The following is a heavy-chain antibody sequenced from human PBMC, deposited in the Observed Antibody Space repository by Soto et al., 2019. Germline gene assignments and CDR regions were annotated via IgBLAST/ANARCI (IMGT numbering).Heavy chain of an antibody. V-gene: IGHV5-10-1*01. Sequence: GESLKISCKGSGYSFTSYWISWVRQMPGKGLEWMGRIDPSDSYTNYSPSFQGHVTISADKSISTAYLQWSSLKASDTAMYYCARDPYYYDSSGPNPDYYYYGMDVWGQGTTVTVS. J-gene: IGHJ6*02. CDR3: ARDPYYYDSSGPNPDYYYYGMDV. CDR2: IDPSDSYT. D-gene: IGHD3-22*01. CDR1: GYSFTSYW.